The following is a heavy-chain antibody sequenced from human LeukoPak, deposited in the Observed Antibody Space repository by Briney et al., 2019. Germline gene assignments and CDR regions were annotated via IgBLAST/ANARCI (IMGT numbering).Heavy chain of an antibody. V-gene: IGHV3-49*04. CDR1: GFTFGDYA. J-gene: IGHJ4*02. CDR3: TTVLRYFDWLGLDY. Sequence: GRSLRLSCTASGFTFGDYAMSWVRQAPGKGLEWAGFIRSKAYGGTTEYAASVKGRFTISRDDSKSIAYLQMNSLKTEDTAVYYCTTVLRYFDWLGLDYWGQGTLVTVSS. CDR2: IRSKAYGGTT. D-gene: IGHD3-9*01.